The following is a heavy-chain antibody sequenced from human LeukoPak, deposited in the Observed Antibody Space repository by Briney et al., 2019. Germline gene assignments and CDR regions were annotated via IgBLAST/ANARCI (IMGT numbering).Heavy chain of an antibody. Sequence: SQTLSLTCTVSGGSISSGGYYWSWIRQPPGKGLEWIGYIYHSGSTYYNPSLKSRVTISVDRSKNQFSLKLSSVTAADTAVYYCARVRGGSSSIYFDYWAREPWSPSPQ. J-gene: IGHJ4*02. D-gene: IGHD6-6*01. CDR1: GGSISSGGYY. CDR3: ARVRGGSSSIYFDY. CDR2: IYHSGST. V-gene: IGHV4-30-2*01.